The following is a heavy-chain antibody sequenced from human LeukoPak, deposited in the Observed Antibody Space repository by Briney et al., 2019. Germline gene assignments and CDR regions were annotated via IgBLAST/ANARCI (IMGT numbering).Heavy chain of an antibody. V-gene: IGHV3-48*03. CDR2: ISSSGSTI. Sequence: GGSLRLSCAASGFTFSSYEMNWVRQAPGKGLEWVSYISSSGSTIYYADSVKGRFTISRDNAKDSQYLQMNSLTVEDTAMHYCVRSYHPGGWFDPWGQGTLVTVSS. CDR1: GFTFSSYE. CDR3: VRSYHPGGWFDP. D-gene: IGHD2-21*01. J-gene: IGHJ5*02.